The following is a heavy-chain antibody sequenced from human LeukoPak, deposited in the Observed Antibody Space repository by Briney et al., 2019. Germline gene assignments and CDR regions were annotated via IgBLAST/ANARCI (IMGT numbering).Heavy chain of an antibody. J-gene: IGHJ5*02. D-gene: IGHD2-15*01. V-gene: IGHV3-23*01. Sequence: GGSLRLSCAASGLTFSSYAMHWVRQAPGKGLEWVSAISAIDGDTYYADSVKGRFTISRDKSKNTLYLQMNSLRAEDTALYYCAGRYCSGGDCYSWFDPWGQGTLVTVSS. CDR1: GLTFSSYA. CDR3: AGRYCSGGDCYSWFDP. CDR2: ISAIDGDT.